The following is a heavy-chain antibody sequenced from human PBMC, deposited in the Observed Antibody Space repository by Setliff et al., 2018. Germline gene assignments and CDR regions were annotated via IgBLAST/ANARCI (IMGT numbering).Heavy chain of an antibody. CDR1: GGSISSSSYY. Sequence: SETLSLTCTVSGGSISSSSYYWGWIRQPPGKGLEWIGTIYYTGNTYYNPSLKSRVTISVDTSKNQFSLKLSSVTAADAALYYCAASRAYTGAVEEWFLPKTFDFWGQGSPVTVSS. J-gene: IGHJ4*02. CDR3: AASRAYTGAVEEWFLPKTFDF. V-gene: IGHV4-39*07. D-gene: IGHD3-10*01. CDR2: IYYTGNT.